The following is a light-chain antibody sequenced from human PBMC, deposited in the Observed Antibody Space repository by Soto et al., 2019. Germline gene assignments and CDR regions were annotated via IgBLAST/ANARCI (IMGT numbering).Light chain of an antibody. J-gene: IGKJ2*01. CDR1: RSLSSSY. Sequence: EIVLTQSPGTLSLSPGERATLSCRASRSLSSSYVVWYQQKPGQAPRRLIYAASRRATGIPDRFSGSGSATEYTLTISRLDPEDFAVYYCQQQGTFGQWTKLEIK. CDR3: QQQGT. CDR2: AAS. V-gene: IGKV3-20*01.